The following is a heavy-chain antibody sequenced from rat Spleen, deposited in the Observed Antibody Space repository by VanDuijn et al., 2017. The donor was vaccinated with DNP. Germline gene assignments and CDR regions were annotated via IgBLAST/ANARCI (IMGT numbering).Heavy chain of an antibody. D-gene: IGHD1-11*01. Sequence: EVQLVESGGGLVEPGRSLRLSCVASGFTFSDYNMAWVRKAPAKGLEWVAYIASDGGNSYYGDSVKGRFTISRDNAKSTLYLQMNSLRSEDMATYYCARGTNFGQYPDFFDYWGQGVVVTVSS. V-gene: IGHV5-22*01. CDR3: ARGTNFGQYPDFFDY. CDR1: GFTFSDYN. CDR2: IASDGGNS. J-gene: IGHJ2*01.